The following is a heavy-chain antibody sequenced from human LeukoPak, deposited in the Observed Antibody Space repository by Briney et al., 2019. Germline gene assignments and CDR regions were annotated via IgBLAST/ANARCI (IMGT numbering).Heavy chain of an antibody. CDR3: ARDRSNSWSKDY. CDR2: ISSGSRTI. D-gene: IGHD6-13*01. V-gene: IGHV3-48*01. J-gene: IGHJ4*02. Sequence: GGSLRLSCAASGFTFSSYGMSWVRQAPGKGLEWVSYISSGSRTIYYADSVKGRFTISRDNAKNSLYLQMNSLRADDTAVYYCARDRSNSWSKDYWGQGTLVTVSS. CDR1: GFTFSSYG.